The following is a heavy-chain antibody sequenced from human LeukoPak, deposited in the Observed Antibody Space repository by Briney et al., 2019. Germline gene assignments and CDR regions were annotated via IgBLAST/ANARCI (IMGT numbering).Heavy chain of an antibody. CDR2: INPSGGST. Sequence: APVKVSCKASGYTFTSYYMHWVRQAPGQGLEWMGIINPSGGSTSYAQKFQGRVTMTRDMSTSTVYMELSSLRSEDTAVYYCARALYSSSWYLISDYWGQGTLVTVSS. CDR1: GYTFTSYY. CDR3: ARALYSSSWYLISDY. V-gene: IGHV1-46*01. D-gene: IGHD6-13*01. J-gene: IGHJ4*02.